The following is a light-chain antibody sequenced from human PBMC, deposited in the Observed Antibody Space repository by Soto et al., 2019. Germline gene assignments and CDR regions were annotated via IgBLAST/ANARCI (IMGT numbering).Light chain of an antibody. CDR1: QSVNIH. V-gene: IGKV3-11*01. CDR2: DAS. J-gene: IGKJ1*01. Sequence: EIVMTQSPATLSVSPGERATLSCRATQSVNIHLAWYQQKPGQAPRLLIYDASNRATGIPARFSGSGSGTDFTLTISSLEPEDFAVYYCQQRSNWPPWTFGQGTKVDI. CDR3: QQRSNWPPWT.